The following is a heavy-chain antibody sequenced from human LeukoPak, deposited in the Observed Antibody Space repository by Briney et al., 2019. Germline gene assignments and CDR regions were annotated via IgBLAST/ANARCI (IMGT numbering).Heavy chain of an antibody. V-gene: IGHV4-34*01. D-gene: IGHD5-12*01. CDR2: INYSRST. CDR3: VRESYRLRNWFDP. J-gene: IGHJ5*02. CDR1: GGSFNDYY. Sequence: SETLSLTCGVYGGSFNDYYWGWVRQPPGKGLEWIGEINYSRSTNYNLSLKTRVTMSIDTSKKQFSLTLRSVTAADTAVYFCVRESYRLRNWFDPWGPGTAVTVSS.